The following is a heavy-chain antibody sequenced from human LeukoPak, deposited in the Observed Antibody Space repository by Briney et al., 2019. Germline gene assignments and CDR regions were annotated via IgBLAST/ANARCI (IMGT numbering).Heavy chain of an antibody. CDR3: AKSDRYCSSTSCYPLYYYYGMDV. D-gene: IGHD2-2*01. CDR2: IYSGGST. J-gene: IGHJ6*02. CDR1: GFSVSNNY. Sequence: GGSLRLSCAASGFSVSNNYMSWVRQAPGKGLEWVSFIYSGGSTSYADSVKGRFTISRDNSKNTLYLQMNSLRAEDTAVYYCAKSDRYCSSTSCYPLYYYYGMDVWGQGTTVTVSS. V-gene: IGHV3-66*01.